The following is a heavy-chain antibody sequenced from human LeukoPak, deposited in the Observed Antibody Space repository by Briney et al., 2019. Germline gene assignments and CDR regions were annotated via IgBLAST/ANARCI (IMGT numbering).Heavy chain of an antibody. CDR2: ISTSGAST. Sequence: QTGGSLRLSCGASGFTFSSNAMSWVRQAPGKGLEWVSAISTSGASTHYADSVKGRFTISRDNSKNTLYLQMNSLRAEDTAVYYCARDSYGYRCYFDYWGQGTLVTVSS. J-gene: IGHJ4*02. CDR3: ARDSYGYRCYFDY. D-gene: IGHD5-18*01. V-gene: IGHV3-23*01. CDR1: GFTFSSNA.